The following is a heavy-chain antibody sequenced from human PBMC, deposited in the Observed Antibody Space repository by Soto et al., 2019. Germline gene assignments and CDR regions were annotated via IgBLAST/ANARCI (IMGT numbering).Heavy chain of an antibody. D-gene: IGHD2-15*01. CDR3: AKGGPYYYYGMDV. CDR1: EFTFNNFW. CDR2: INQDGGEK. V-gene: IGHV3-7*03. Sequence: GGSLRLSCAASEFTFNNFWMTWVRQAPGKGLECVANINQDGGEKYYVNSVKGRFTISRDNAKNSLYLQMNSLRAEDTAIYYCAKGGPYYYYGMDVWGQGTTVTVSS. J-gene: IGHJ6*02.